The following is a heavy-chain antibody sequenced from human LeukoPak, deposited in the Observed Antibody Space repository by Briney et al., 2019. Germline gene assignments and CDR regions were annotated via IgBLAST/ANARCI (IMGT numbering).Heavy chain of an antibody. CDR1: GCTFSSYA. J-gene: IGHJ5*02. Sequence: PGGSLRLSCAASGCTFSSYAMSWVRQAPGKGLEWVSSISGSGTNTYYADSVKGRFTNSKDNSRNLLFLQMSSLRVEDTAVYYCAKRRHYYGSGDYYRDPWGQGTLVTVSS. CDR3: AKRRHYYGSGDYYRDP. V-gene: IGHV3-23*01. D-gene: IGHD3-10*01. CDR2: ISGSGTNT.